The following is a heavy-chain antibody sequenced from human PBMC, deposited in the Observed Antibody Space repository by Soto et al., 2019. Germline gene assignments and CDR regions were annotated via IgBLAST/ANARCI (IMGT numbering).Heavy chain of an antibody. V-gene: IGHV4-59*01. CDR2: IYYSGST. D-gene: IGHD6-13*01. J-gene: IGHJ4*02. Sequence: SETLSLTCTVSGGSISSYYWSWIRQPPGKGLEWIGYIYYSGSTNYNPSLKSRVTISVDTSKNQFSLKLSSVTAADTAVYYCASRDSSSSWYDNWGQGTLVTVSS. CDR1: GGSISSYY. CDR3: ASRDSSSSWYDN.